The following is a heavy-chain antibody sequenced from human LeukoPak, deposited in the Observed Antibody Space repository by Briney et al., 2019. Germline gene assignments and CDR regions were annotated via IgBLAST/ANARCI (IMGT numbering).Heavy chain of an antibody. D-gene: IGHD1-1*01. Sequence: SETLSLTYTVSGGSISSGGYSWSWIRQPPGKGLEWIGYIYHSGSTYYNPSLKSRVTISVDRSKNQFSLKLSSVTAADTAVYYCAREMGSGSLDYWGQGTLVTVSS. J-gene: IGHJ4*02. CDR2: IYHSGST. CDR1: GGSISSGGYS. V-gene: IGHV4-30-2*01. CDR3: AREMGSGSLDY.